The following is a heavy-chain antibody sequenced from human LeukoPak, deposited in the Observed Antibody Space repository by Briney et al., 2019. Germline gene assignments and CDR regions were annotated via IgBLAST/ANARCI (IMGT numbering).Heavy chain of an antibody. CDR1: GFPLSSNN. D-gene: IGHD2-15*01. V-gene: IGHV3-21*01. Sequence: GGSLRLSCAASGFPLSSNNMSWVRQAPGKGLEWVASISSSSTYIYYADSLKGRFTISRDNAKNSLYLQMNNLRVDDTAVYYCASPRYCSGGYCYGDLDIWGQGTMVTVSS. CDR2: ISSSSTYI. CDR3: ASPRYCSGGYCYGDLDI. J-gene: IGHJ3*02.